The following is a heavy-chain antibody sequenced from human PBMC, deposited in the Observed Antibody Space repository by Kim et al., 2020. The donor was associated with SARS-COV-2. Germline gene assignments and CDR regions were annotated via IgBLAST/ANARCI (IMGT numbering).Heavy chain of an antibody. V-gene: IGHV3-30*02. D-gene: IGHD5-12*01. Sequence: ADSVKGRFTISRDNSKNTLYLQMNSLRAEDTAVYYCAKGGVEMATNAFDIWGQGSMVTVSS. J-gene: IGHJ3*02. CDR3: AKGGVEMATNAFDI.